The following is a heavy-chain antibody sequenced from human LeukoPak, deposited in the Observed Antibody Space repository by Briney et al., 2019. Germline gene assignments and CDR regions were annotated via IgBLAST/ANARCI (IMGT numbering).Heavy chain of an antibody. V-gene: IGHV3-30*03. CDR3: ATASGIAVADY. Sequence: PGGSLRLSCAASGFTFSNYGMRWVRQAPGKGLEWVAVISYDGSIQYCADSVKGRFTISRDNSKNTLYLQMNSLRAEDTAVYYCATASGIAVADYWGQGTLVTVSS. CDR1: GFTFSNYG. CDR2: ISYDGSIQ. J-gene: IGHJ4*02. D-gene: IGHD6-19*01.